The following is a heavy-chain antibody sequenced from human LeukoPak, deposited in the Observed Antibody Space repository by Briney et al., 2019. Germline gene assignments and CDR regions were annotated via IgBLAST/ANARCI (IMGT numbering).Heavy chain of an antibody. CDR1: GGSFSGYY. CDR2: INHSGST. J-gene: IGHJ4*02. Sequence: SETLSLTCAAYGGSFSGYYWSRIRQPPGKGLEWIGEINHSGSTNYNPSLKSRVTISVDTSKNQFSLKLSSVTAADTAVYYCARGRTYYDILTGYSLTLDYWGQGTLVTVSS. D-gene: IGHD3-9*01. CDR3: ARGRTYYDILTGYSLTLDY. V-gene: IGHV4-34*01.